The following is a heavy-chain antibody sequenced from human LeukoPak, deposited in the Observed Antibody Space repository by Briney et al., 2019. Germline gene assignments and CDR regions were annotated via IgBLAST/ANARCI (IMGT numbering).Heavy chain of an antibody. CDR1: GFTFSSYA. J-gene: IGHJ5*02. D-gene: IGHD2-8*02. CDR3: AKGGVLGELRWVT. V-gene: IGHV3-23*01. CDR2: ISGSGGST. Sequence: GGSLRLSCAASGFTFSSYAMSWVRQAPGKGLEWVSAISGSGGSTYYADSVKGRFTISRDNTKNTLYLQMNSLRAEDTAVYYCAKGGVLGELRWVTWGQGTLVTVSS.